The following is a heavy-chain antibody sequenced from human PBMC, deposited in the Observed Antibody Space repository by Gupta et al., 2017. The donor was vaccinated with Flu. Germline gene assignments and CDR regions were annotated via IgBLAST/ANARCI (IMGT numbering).Heavy chain of an antibody. CDR1: GLTFSAYA. Sequence: EVQLLESGGGLVPPGESLRLSCVVSGLTFSAYAMNWVRQAPGKGLEWLSTVGAGGDRKYYADSVMGRFTISRENSKNTIYLQMNSLRGDDTAVYYCAKDRSGNPAIDYWGQGALVTVSA. J-gene: IGHJ4*02. D-gene: IGHD6-13*01. CDR2: VGAGGDRK. CDR3: AKDRSGNPAIDY. V-gene: IGHV3-23*01.